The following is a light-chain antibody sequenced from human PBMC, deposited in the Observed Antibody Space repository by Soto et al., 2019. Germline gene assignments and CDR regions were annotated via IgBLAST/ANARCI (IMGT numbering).Light chain of an antibody. Sequence: EIVLTQSPGTLSLSPGEGATLSCRASQSVRNNYLAGYQQKPGQAPSLLIYGASARATGIPDRFSGSGSGTEFTVTISGLEAEDVAVYFCQQYGDSPRLTFYGGTRVEIK. CDR3: QQYGDSPRLT. J-gene: IGKJ4*01. CDR2: GAS. V-gene: IGKV3-20*01. CDR1: QSVRNNY.